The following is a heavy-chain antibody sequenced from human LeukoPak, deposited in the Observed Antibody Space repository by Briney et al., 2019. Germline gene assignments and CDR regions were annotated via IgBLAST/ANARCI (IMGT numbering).Heavy chain of an antibody. CDR3: AGQIRFGVVIEYNWFDP. Sequence: SETLSLTCAVYGGSFRGYYWSWIRQPPGKGLEWIGEINHSGSTNYNPSLKSRVTISVDTSKNQFSPKLSSVTAADTAVYYCAGQIRFGVVIEYNWFDPWGQGTLVTVSS. CDR2: INHSGST. CDR1: GGSFRGYY. D-gene: IGHD3-3*01. J-gene: IGHJ5*02. V-gene: IGHV4-34*01.